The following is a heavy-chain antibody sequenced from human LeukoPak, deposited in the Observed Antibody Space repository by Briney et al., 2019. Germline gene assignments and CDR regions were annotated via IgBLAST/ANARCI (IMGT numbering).Heavy chain of an antibody. Sequence: SETLSLTCAVSGVSFDDYYWAWVLQTPGKGLEWIGEINHSGYTNDSPSLKSRVTLSIDTSRKQFSLNLRSVTVADAGIYYCTRMTTGHDYWGQGTLVTVSS. CDR3: TRMTTGHDY. D-gene: IGHD4-17*01. CDR1: GVSFDDYY. V-gene: IGHV4-34*01. J-gene: IGHJ4*02. CDR2: INHSGYT.